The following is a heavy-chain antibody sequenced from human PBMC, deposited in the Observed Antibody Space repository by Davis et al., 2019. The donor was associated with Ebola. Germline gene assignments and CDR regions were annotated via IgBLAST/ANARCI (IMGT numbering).Heavy chain of an antibody. Sequence: PGGSLRLSCAASGFTFSSYGTHWVRQAPGKGLEWVAVIWYDGSNKYYADSVKGRFTISRDNSKNTLYLQMNSLRAEDTAVYYCARDAEGGPEGIAAYFDYWGQGTLVTVSS. V-gene: IGHV3-33*01. D-gene: IGHD6-13*01. CDR1: GFTFSSYG. CDR3: ARDAEGGPEGIAAYFDY. J-gene: IGHJ4*02. CDR2: IWYDGSNK.